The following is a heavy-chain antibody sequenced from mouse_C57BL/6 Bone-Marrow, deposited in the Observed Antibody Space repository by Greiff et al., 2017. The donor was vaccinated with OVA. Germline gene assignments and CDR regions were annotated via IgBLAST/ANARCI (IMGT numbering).Heavy chain of an antibody. CDR1: GFSLSTFGMG. J-gene: IGHJ1*03. Sequence: QVTLKVPGPGILQPSQTLSLTCSFSGFSLSTFGMGVGWIRQPSGKGLEWLAHIWWDDDKYYNPALKSRLTISKDTSKNQVFLKIANVDTADTATYYCARVYYDYDGWYFDVWGTGTTVTVSS. CDR2: IWWDDDK. D-gene: IGHD2-4*01. V-gene: IGHV8-8*01. CDR3: ARVYYDYDGWYFDV.